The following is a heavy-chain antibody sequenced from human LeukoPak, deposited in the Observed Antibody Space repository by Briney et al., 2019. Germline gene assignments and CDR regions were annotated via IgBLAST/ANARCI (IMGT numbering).Heavy chain of an antibody. V-gene: IGHV3-30*18. D-gene: IGHD4-17*01. CDR2: ISYDGSNK. CDR1: GFTFSSYG. J-gene: IGHJ4*02. Sequence: PGGSLRLSCAASGFTFSSYGMHWVRQAPGKGLEWVAVISYDGSNKYYADSVKGRFTISRDNSKNTPYLQMNSLRAEDTAVYYCAKDLTTALDYWGQGTLVTVSS. CDR3: AKDLTTALDY.